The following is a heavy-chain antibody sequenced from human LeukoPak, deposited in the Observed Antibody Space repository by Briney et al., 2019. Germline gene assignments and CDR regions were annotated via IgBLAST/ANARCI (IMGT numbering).Heavy chain of an antibody. CDR2: IYYSGST. J-gene: IGHJ6*03. Sequence: PSETLSLTCTVPGGSISSYYWSWIRQPPGKGLEWIGYIYYSGSTNYNPSLKSRVTISVDTSKNQFSLKLGSVTAADTAVYYCASRSGYSYGFDYYYYYMDVWGKGTTVTVSS. CDR1: GGSISSYY. V-gene: IGHV4-59*01. D-gene: IGHD5-18*01. CDR3: ASRSGYSYGFDYYYYYMDV.